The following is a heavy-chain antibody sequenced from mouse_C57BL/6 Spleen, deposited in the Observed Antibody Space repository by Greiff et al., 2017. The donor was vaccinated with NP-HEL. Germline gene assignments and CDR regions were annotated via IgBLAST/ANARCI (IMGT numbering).Heavy chain of an antibody. CDR1: GYAFSSSW. V-gene: IGHV1-82*01. CDR3: ARCERGWFAY. Sequence: QVQLKESGPELVKPGASVKISCKASGYAFSSSWMNWVKQRPGKGLEWIGRIYPGDGDTNYNGKFKGKATLTADKSSSTAYMQLSSLTSEDSAVYCCARCERGWFAYWGQGTLVTVSA. J-gene: IGHJ3*01. CDR2: IYPGDGDT.